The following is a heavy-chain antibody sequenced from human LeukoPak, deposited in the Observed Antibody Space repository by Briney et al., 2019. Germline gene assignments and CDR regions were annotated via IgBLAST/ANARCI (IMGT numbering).Heavy chain of an antibody. Sequence: GGSLRLSCVASGFTFSSYGMHWVRQAPGKGLEWVAVISYDGSNKYYADSVKGRFTISRDNSKNTVYVQMNSLRAEDTAVYYCAKDSSSPRLFTYYYYGMDVWGQGTTVTVSS. V-gene: IGHV3-30*18. D-gene: IGHD6-13*01. CDR1: GFTFSSYG. J-gene: IGHJ6*02. CDR2: ISYDGSNK. CDR3: AKDSSSPRLFTYYYYGMDV.